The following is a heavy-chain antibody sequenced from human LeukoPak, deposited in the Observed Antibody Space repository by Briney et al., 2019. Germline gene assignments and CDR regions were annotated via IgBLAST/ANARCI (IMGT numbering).Heavy chain of an antibody. V-gene: IGHV3-53*01. Sequence: GGSLRLSCAASGFTVRNYCMSWVRQAPGKGLGWVAVIYGDGSTYYADSVKGRFTISSDNLKNTLSLQMDSLRAADTAMYYCARGSPVASGRYSIYSSWGQGTLVTVSP. D-gene: IGHD3-10*01. J-gene: IGHJ5*02. CDR3: ARGSPVASGRYSIYSS. CDR1: GFTVRNYC. CDR2: IYGDGST.